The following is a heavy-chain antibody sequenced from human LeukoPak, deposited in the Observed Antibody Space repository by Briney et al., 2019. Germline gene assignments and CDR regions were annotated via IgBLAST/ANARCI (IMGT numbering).Heavy chain of an antibody. CDR1: GFTVSSYY. CDR2: IYSAGST. Sequence: GGSLRLSCAASGFTVSSYYMSWVRQAPGKGLEWVSVIYSAGSTYYADSVKGRFTISRDNSKNTLYLQMNSLRAEDTAVYYCARVASGQWLGYYFDYWGQGTLVTVSS. J-gene: IGHJ4*02. CDR3: ARVASGQWLGYYFDY. D-gene: IGHD6-19*01. V-gene: IGHV3-66*02.